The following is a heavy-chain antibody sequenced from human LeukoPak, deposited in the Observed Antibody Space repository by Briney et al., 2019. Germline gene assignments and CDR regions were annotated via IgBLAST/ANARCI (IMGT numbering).Heavy chain of an antibody. Sequence: GGSLRLSCAASGFTFSSYWMSWVRQAPGKGLEWVANLNQDGSEKYYVDSVKGRFTISRDNAQNSLYLQMNSLRAEDTAVYYCAKGDYYDSSGYYRVYDAFDIWGQGTMVTVSS. CDR1: GFTFSSYW. J-gene: IGHJ3*02. CDR3: AKGDYYDSSGYYRVYDAFDI. D-gene: IGHD3-22*01. V-gene: IGHV3-7*03. CDR2: LNQDGSEK.